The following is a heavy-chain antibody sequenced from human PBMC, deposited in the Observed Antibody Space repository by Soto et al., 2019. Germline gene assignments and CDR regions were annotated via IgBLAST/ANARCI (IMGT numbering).Heavy chain of an antibody. CDR2: ISSSSSTI. CDR1: GVTFSSYS. CDR3: ARDSPYSSSWYDLNWFDP. Sequence: GGSLRLSCAASGVTFSSYSMNWVRQAPGKGLEWVSYISSSSSTIYYADSVKGRFTISRDNAKNSLYLQMNSLRDEDTAVYYCARDSPYSSSWYDLNWFDPWGQGTLVTVSS. J-gene: IGHJ5*02. V-gene: IGHV3-48*02. D-gene: IGHD6-13*01.